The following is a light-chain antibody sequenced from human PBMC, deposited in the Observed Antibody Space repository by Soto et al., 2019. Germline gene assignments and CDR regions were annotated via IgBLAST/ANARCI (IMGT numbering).Light chain of an antibody. CDR1: QSVTNS. CDR3: QQHISWPLT. CDR2: DAS. Sequence: EIVLTQSPVALSLSPGERATLSCRASQSVTNSLARYQQKPGQAPRLLVYDASNRATGIPTRFSGSGSGTDFTLTISNLEPEDFAVYYCQQHISWPLTFGGGTKVDIK. J-gene: IGKJ4*01. V-gene: IGKV3-11*01.